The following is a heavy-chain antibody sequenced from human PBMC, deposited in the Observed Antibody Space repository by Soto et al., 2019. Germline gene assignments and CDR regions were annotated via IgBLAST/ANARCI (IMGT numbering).Heavy chain of an antibody. CDR1: GVPFIIYH. V-gene: IGHV3-23*01. CDR2: ITGDRYTI. J-gene: IGHJ6*02. Sequence: PVGSQSLSCEASGVPFIIYHMSWVSPTPGKGLEWLSYITGDRYTIYYADSVRGRFTIARDNSKNTLYLQMNSLRAEDTAVYYCAKDRKLFSFRYGGLDVCGQGTTVT. CDR3: AKDRKLFSFRYGGLDV. D-gene: IGHD3-3*02.